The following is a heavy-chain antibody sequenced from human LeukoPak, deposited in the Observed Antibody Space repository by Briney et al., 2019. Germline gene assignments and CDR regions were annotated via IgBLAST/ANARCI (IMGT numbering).Heavy chain of an antibody. D-gene: IGHD2-2*01. CDR3: ARSPGLGYCSSTSCFHWYFDL. Sequence: SETLSLTCTVSGGSISSYYWSWIRQPPGKGLEWIGEINHSGSTNYNPSLKSRVTISVDTSKNQFSLKLSSVTAADTAVYYCARSPGLGYCSSTSCFHWYFDLWGRGTLVTVSS. CDR1: GGSISSYY. CDR2: INHSGST. J-gene: IGHJ2*01. V-gene: IGHV4-34*01.